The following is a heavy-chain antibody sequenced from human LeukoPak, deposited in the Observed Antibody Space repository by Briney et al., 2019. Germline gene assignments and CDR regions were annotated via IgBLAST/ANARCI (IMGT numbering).Heavy chain of an antibody. J-gene: IGHJ4*02. Sequence: PGGSLRLSCAASGFTFSDHYMDWVRQAPGKGLEWVGRTRNKANSYTTEYAASVKGRFTISRDDSKNSLYLQMNGLKTEDTAVHYCARVSDYYDSSGYYRVFDYWGQGTLVTVSP. D-gene: IGHD3-22*01. CDR2: TRNKANSYTT. V-gene: IGHV3-72*01. CDR3: ARVSDYYDSSGYYRVFDY. CDR1: GFTFSDHY.